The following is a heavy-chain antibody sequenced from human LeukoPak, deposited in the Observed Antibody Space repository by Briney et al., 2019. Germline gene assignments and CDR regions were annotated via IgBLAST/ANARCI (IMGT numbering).Heavy chain of an antibody. V-gene: IGHV3-11*01. Sequence: PGGSLRLSCAASGFTFSDYYMSWIRQAPGKGLEWVSYISSSGSTIYYADSVKGRFTISRDNAKNSLYLQMNSLRAEDTAVYYCARVPYYGSGSYHYYYGMDVWGQGTTVTVSS. CDR1: GFTFSDYY. CDR3: ARVPYYGSGSYHYYYGMDV. CDR2: ISSSGSTI. D-gene: IGHD3-10*01. J-gene: IGHJ6*02.